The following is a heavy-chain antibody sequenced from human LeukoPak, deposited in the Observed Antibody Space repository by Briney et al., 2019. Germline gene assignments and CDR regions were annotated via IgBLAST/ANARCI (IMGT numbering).Heavy chain of an antibody. Sequence: PGRSLRLSCAASGFTFSSYGMHWVRQAPGKGLEWVAVISYDGSNKYYADSVKGRFTISRDNSKNTLYLQMNSLRAEDTAVYYCAKGGMRADYWGQGTLVTVSS. CDR2: ISYDGSNK. V-gene: IGHV3-30*18. CDR1: GFTFSSYG. J-gene: IGHJ4*02. D-gene: IGHD6-13*01. CDR3: AKGGMRADY.